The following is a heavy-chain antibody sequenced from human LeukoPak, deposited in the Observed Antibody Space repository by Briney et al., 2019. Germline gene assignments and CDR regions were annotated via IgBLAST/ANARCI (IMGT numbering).Heavy chain of an antibody. CDR1: GASISSYY. CDR3: ARIMGHFDF. CDR2: IYYSGST. Sequence: SETLSLTCTVSGASISSYYWSWIRQPPGKGLEWIGYIYYSGSTNYNPSLKSRVTISVDTSKNQFSLKLSSVTAADTAVYYCARIMGHFDFWGPGTLVTVSS. J-gene: IGHJ4*02. V-gene: IGHV4-59*01. D-gene: IGHD1-26*01.